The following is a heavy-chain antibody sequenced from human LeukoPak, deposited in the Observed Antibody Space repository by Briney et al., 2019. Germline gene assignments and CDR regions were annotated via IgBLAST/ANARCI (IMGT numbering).Heavy chain of an antibody. Sequence: GASVKVSCKASGYTFTSYGISWVRQAPGQGLEWMGWISAYNGNTNYAQKLQGRVTMTTDTSTTTAYMELRSLRSGDTAVYYCAREDRHMNWFDPWGQGTLVTVSS. V-gene: IGHV1-18*01. CDR1: GYTFTSYG. CDR2: ISAYNGNT. J-gene: IGHJ5*02. CDR3: AREDRHMNWFDP.